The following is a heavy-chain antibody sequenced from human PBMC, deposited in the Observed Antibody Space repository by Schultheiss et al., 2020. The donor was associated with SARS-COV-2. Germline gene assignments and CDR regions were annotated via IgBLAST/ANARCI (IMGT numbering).Heavy chain of an antibody. D-gene: IGHD3-22*01. J-gene: IGHJ4*02. Sequence: GESLKISCAASGFTFSSYAMSWVRQAPGKGLEWVSAISGSGGSTYYADSVKGRFTISRDNSKNTLYLQMNSLRAEDTAVYYCARDGDYYDSSGYYSGLDYWGQGTLVTVSS. V-gene: IGHV3-23*01. CDR2: ISGSGGST. CDR1: GFTFSSYA. CDR3: ARDGDYYDSSGYYSGLDY.